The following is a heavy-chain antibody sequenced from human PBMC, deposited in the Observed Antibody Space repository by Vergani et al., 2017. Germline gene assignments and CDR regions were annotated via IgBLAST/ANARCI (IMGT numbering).Heavy chain of an antibody. CDR2: FYYSGST. Sequence: QVQLQESGPGLVKPSQTLSLTCTVSGVSISSGDYYLSWIRQPPGKGLEWIGYFYYSGSTYYNPSLKSRVTISVDTSKNQFSLKLSSVTAADTAVYYCARSNNVDTAMVTPTKYYFDYWGQGTLVTVSS. D-gene: IGHD5-18*01. J-gene: IGHJ4*02. CDR3: ARSNNVDTAMVTPTKYYFDY. CDR1: GVSISSGDYY. V-gene: IGHV4-30-4*08.